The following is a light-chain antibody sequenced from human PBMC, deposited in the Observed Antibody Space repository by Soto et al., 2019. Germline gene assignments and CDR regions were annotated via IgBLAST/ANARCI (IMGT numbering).Light chain of an antibody. V-gene: IGLV2-14*03. Sequence: QSALTQPASVSGSPVQSITISCTGTSSDIGAYNFVSWYQQHPGKAPKLMLYDVNIRPSGVSNRFSGSKSGNTASLTISGLQAEDEADYYCTSWTTSTTMIFGGGTKRTVL. CDR2: DVN. CDR3: TSWTTSTTMI. CDR1: SSDIGAYNF. J-gene: IGLJ2*01.